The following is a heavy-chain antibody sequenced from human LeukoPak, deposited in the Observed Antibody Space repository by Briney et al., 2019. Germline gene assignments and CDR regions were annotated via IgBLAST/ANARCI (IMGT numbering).Heavy chain of an antibody. CDR1: GFTFSSYA. CDR3: AKHSTMIVVVDAFDI. CDR2: ISGSGVST. Sequence: GGSLRLSCAASGFTFSSYAMSWVRQAPGKGLEWVSSISGSGVSTYNADSVKGRFTISRDNSKNTLYLQMNSLRAEDTAIYYCAKHSTMIVVVDAFDIWGQGTMVTVSS. D-gene: IGHD3-22*01. J-gene: IGHJ3*02. V-gene: IGHV3-23*01.